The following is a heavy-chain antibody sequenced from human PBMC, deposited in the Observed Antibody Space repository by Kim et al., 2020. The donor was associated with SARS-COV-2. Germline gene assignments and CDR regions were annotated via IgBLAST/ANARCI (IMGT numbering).Heavy chain of an antibody. J-gene: IGHJ6*02. D-gene: IGHD3-9*01. V-gene: IGHV3-9*01. CDR3: AKDMYYDILTGGMDV. Sequence: DSVKGRLTISRDNAKNSLYLQMNSLGAEDTALYYCAKDMYYDILTGGMDVWGQGTTVTVSS.